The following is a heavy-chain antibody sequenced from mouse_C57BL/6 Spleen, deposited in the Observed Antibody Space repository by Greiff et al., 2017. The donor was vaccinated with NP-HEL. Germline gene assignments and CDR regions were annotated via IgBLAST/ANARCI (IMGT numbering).Heavy chain of an antibody. Sequence: QVQLQQPGAELVMPGASVKLSCKASGYTFTSYWMHWVKQRPGQGLEWIGEIDPSDSYTNYNQKFKGKSTLTVDKSSSTAYMQLSSLTSEDSAVYYCARSGGDYAWYFDVWGTGTTVTVSS. J-gene: IGHJ1*03. CDR2: IDPSDSYT. V-gene: IGHV1-69*01. CDR1: GYTFTSYW. CDR3: ARSGGDYAWYFDV. D-gene: IGHD2-4*01.